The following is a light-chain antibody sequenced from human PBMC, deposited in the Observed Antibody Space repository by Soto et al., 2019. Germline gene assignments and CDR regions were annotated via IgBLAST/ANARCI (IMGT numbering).Light chain of an antibody. Sequence: QSALTQPPSASGSPGQSVTISCTGTKNDIGVYDFVSWYQHHPGKPPRLIIYEVVQRPSGVPDRFSGSKSGNTASLTVSGLQAADEADYFGKSYAGSNTYVFGSGTKLTVL. CDR3: KSYAGSNTYV. CDR1: KNDIGVYDF. V-gene: IGLV2-8*01. J-gene: IGLJ1*01. CDR2: EVV.